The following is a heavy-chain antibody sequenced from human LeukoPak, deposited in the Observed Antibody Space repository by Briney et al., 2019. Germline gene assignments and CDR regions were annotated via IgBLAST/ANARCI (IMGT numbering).Heavy chain of an antibody. CDR3: TTYPMVYAMNY. J-gene: IGHJ4*02. CDR1: GFTFSNAW. V-gene: IGHV3-15*01. Sequence: GGSLRLSCGASGFTFSNAWMSWVRQAPGKGLEWVGRIKSRTDGGTTDYAAPVKGRFTISRDDSKNTLYLQMNSLKTEDTAVYYCTTYPMVYAMNYWGQGTLVTVSS. D-gene: IGHD2-8*01. CDR2: IKSRTDGGTT.